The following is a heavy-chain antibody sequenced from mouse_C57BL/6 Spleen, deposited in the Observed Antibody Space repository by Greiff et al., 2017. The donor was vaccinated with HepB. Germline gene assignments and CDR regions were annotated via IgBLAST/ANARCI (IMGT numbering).Heavy chain of an antibody. CDR1: GYTFTDYE. CDR2: IDPETGGT. J-gene: IGHJ3*01. CDR3: TRWLLGAWFAY. Sequence: QVQLQQSGAELVRPGASVTLSCKASGYTFTDYEMHWVKQTPVHGLEWIGAIDPETGGTAYNQKFKGKAILTADKSSSTAYMELRSLTSEDSAVYYCTRWLLGAWFAYWGQGTLVTVSA. V-gene: IGHV1-15*01. D-gene: IGHD2-3*01.